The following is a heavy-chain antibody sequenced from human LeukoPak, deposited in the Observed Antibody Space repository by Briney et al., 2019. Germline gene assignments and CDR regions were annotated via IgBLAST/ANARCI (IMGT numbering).Heavy chain of an antibody. V-gene: IGHV3-23*01. J-gene: IGHJ4*02. CDR2: ISGSGGST. D-gene: IGHD6-13*01. CDR1: GFTFSSYA. CDR3: AKDRSEYTAAGIFD. Sequence: GGSLRLSCAASGFTFSSYAMSWVRQAPGKGLEWVSAISGSGGSTYYADSVKGRFTISRDNSKNTLYLQMNSLRAEDTAVYCCAKDRSEYTAAGIFDWGQGTLVTVSS.